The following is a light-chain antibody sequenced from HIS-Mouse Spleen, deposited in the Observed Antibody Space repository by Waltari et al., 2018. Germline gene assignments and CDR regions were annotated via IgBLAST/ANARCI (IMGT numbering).Light chain of an antibody. Sequence: DIVMTQSPDSLAVSLGERATINCTSSQSFLYRSNNKNYLAWYQQKPGQPPKLLIYWASTRESGVPDRFSGSGSGTDFTLTISSLQAEDVAVYYCQQYYSTPYTFGQGTKLEIK. CDR3: QQYYSTPYT. CDR1: QSFLYRSNNKNY. J-gene: IGKJ2*01. CDR2: WAS. V-gene: IGKV4-1*01.